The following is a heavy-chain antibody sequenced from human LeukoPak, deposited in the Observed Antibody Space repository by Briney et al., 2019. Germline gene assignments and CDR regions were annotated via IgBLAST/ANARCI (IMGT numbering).Heavy chain of an antibody. D-gene: IGHD4-17*01. Sequence: ASVKVSCKVSGYTLTELPMHWVRQAPGKGPEWMGGFDPEDGETIYAQKFQGRVTMTEDTSTDTAYMEVSSLRSEDTAVYYCVTQYYGAFDYWGQGTLVTVSS. CDR1: GYTLTELP. CDR2: FDPEDGET. J-gene: IGHJ4*02. CDR3: VTQYYGAFDY. V-gene: IGHV1-24*01.